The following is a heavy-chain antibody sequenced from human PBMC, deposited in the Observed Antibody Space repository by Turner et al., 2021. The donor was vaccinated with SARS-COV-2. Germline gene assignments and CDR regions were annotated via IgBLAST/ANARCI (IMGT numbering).Heavy chain of an antibody. V-gene: IGHV3-23*01. Sequence: EVQLWESGGGLVQPGGSLRLSCAASGFTSSNYPMSWVRQAPGKGLEWVSSISGSGGSTYYADSVKGRFTISRDNSKNTLYLQLNSLRAEDTAVYYCAILTATSSGFWGQGTLVTVSS. D-gene: IGHD4-17*01. J-gene: IGHJ4*02. CDR2: ISGSGGST. CDR1: GFTSSNYP. CDR3: AILTATSSGF.